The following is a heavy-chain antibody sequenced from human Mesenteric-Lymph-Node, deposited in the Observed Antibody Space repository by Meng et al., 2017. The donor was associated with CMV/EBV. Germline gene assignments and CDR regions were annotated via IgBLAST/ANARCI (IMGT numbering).Heavy chain of an antibody. J-gene: IGHJ6*02. CDR1: GFTFSSYW. Sequence: GESLKISCAASGFTFSSYWMHWVRQAPGKGLVWVSRINSDGSSTSYADSVKGRFTISRDNSKNTLYLQMNSLRAEDTAVYYCARGDFWSGYWGVWGQGTTVTVSS. D-gene: IGHD3-3*01. CDR2: INSDGSST. V-gene: IGHV3-74*01. CDR3: ARGDFWSGYWGV.